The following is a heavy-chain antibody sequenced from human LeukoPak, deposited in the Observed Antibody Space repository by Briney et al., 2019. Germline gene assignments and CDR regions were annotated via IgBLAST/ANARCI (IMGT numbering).Heavy chain of an antibody. Sequence: SETLSLTCTVSGGSIRSHYWSWIRQPPGKGLEWIGYIYYSGSTNYNPSLKSRVTISVDTSKNQFSLKLSSVTAADTAVYYCARDRGDYDSSGYYGYCDHWGQGALVTVSS. CDR3: ARDRGDYDSSGYYGYCDH. J-gene: IGHJ4*02. CDR2: IYYSGST. V-gene: IGHV4-59*11. CDR1: GGSIRSHY. D-gene: IGHD3-22*01.